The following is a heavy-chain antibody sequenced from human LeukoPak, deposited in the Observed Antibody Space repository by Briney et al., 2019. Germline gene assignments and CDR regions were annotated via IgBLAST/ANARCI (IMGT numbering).Heavy chain of an antibody. Sequence: RGSLRLSCAASGFTFSSYSMNWVRQAPGKGLEWVSSISSSSTYIYYADSVKGRSTISRDDAKNSLYLQMNSLRAEDTAVYYCARDHEQVVQLDAFDIWGQGTMVTVSS. CDR1: GFTFSSYS. CDR3: ARDHEQVVQLDAFDI. CDR2: ISSSSTYI. V-gene: IGHV3-21*01. D-gene: IGHD1-1*01. J-gene: IGHJ3*02.